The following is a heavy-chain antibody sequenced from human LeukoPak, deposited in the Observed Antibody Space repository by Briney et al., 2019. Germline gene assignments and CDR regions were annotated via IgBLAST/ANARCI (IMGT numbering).Heavy chain of an antibody. CDR1: GFTFSSYS. V-gene: IGHV3-21*01. D-gene: IGHD6-19*01. CDR3: ASSSGIAVPQYYYYYYGMDV. Sequence: GGSLRLSCAASGFTFSSYSMNWVRQAPGKGLEWVSSISSSSYIYYADSVKGRFTISRDNAKNSLYLQMNSLRAEDTAVYYCASSSGIAVPQYYYYYYGMDVWGQGTRSPSP. CDR2: ISSSSYI. J-gene: IGHJ6*02.